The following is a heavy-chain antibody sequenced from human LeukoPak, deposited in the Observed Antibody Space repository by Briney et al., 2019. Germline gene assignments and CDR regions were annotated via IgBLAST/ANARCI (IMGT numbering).Heavy chain of an antibody. CDR2: ISWNSGSI. J-gene: IGHJ4*02. CDR1: GFTFDDYA. CDR3: AAGCSSSWYDSLFDY. V-gene: IGHV3-9*01. Sequence: GGSLRLSCAASGFTFDDYAMHWVRQAPGKGLEWVSGISWNSGSIGYADSVKGRFTISRDNAKNSLYLQMNSLRAEDTALYYCAAGCSSSWYDSLFDYWGQGTLVTVSS. D-gene: IGHD6-13*01.